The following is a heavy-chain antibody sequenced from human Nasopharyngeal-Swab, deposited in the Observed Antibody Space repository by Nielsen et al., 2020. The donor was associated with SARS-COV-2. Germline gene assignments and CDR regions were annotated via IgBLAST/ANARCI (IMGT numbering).Heavy chain of an antibody. J-gene: IGHJ4*02. V-gene: IGHV3-30*18. CDR3: AKDGRYSGYAHRCIDY. D-gene: IGHD5-12*01. Sequence: VGQAPGKGLEWVAVISYDGSNKYYADSVKGRFTISRDNSKNTLYLQMNSLRAEDTAVYYCAKDGRYSGYAHRCIDYWGQGTLVTVSS. CDR2: ISYDGSNK.